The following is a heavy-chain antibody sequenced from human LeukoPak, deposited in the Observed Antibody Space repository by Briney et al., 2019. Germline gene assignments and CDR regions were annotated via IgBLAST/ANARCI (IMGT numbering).Heavy chain of an antibody. J-gene: IGHJ4*02. CDR2: INPNSGGT. CDR1: GYTFTGYY. D-gene: IGHD5-18*01. Sequence: ASVKVSCKASGYTFTGYYMHWVRQAPGQGLEWMGWINPNSGGTNYAQKFQGRVTMTRDTSISTAYMELSRLRSDDTAVYYCARDEYSYGSRTHPYFFDYWGQGTLVTVSS. V-gene: IGHV1-2*02. CDR3: ARDEYSYGSRTHPYFFDY.